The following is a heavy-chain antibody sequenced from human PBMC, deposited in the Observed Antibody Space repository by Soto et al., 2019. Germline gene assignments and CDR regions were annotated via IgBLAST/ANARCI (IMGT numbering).Heavy chain of an antibody. V-gene: IGHV3-23*01. J-gene: IGHJ6*02. Sequence: PGGSLRLSCAASGFTFSSYAMSWVRQAPGKGLEWVSAISGSGGITYYTCSVKGRLTISRDNSQNPLYLQIHRRRAEDTALSYCTKESPARHHMDVWGQGTTVTVSS. CDR1: GFTFSSYA. CDR3: TKESPARHHMDV. CDR2: ISGSGGIT.